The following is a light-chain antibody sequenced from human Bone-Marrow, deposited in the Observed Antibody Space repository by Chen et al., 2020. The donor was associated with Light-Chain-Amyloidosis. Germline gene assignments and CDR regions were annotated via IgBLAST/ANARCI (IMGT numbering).Light chain of an antibody. V-gene: IGKV2-28*01. CDR3: MQALQTPYT. Sequence: DIVMIKFPLSLPVTLGEPASISCRSSQSLLHSNGYNYLDWYLQKPGQAPQLLIYLGSNRASGVPDRFSGSGSGTDFTLKISRVEAEDVGVYYCMQALQTPYTFGQGTKLEIK. CDR2: LGS. CDR1: QSLLHSNGYNY. J-gene: IGKJ2*01.